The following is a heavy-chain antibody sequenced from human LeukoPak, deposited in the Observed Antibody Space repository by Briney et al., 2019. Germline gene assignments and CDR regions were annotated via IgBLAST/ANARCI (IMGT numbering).Heavy chain of an antibody. CDR3: ARRKGPVLLWFGEGGYYYYMDV. V-gene: IGHV1-69*13. CDR1: GGTFSSYA. CDR2: IIPIFGTA. J-gene: IGHJ6*03. Sequence: ASVKVSCKASGGTFSSYAISWVRQAPGQGLEWMGGIIPIFGTANYAQKFQGRVTITADESTSTAYMELRSLRSDDTAVYYCARRKGPVLLWFGEGGYYYYMDVWGKGTTVTISS. D-gene: IGHD3-10*01.